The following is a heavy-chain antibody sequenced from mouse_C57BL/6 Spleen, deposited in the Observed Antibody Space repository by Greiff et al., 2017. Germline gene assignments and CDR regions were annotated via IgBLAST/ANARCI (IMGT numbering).Heavy chain of an antibody. CDR2: IYPRSGNT. V-gene: IGHV1-81*01. Sequence: VKLVESGAELARPGASVKLSCKASGYTFTSYGISWVKQRTGQGLEWIGEIYPRSGNTYYNEKFKGKATLTADKSSSPAYMGLRSLTSEDSAVYFCARYYADGTGEMDYWGQGTSVTVSS. D-gene: IGHD2-13*01. J-gene: IGHJ4*01. CDR3: ARYYADGTGEMDY. CDR1: GYTFTSYG.